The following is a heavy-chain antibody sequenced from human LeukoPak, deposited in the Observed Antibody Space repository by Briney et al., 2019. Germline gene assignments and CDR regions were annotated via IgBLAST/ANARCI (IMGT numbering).Heavy chain of an antibody. V-gene: IGHV3-21*01. J-gene: IGHJ5*02. CDR2: ISSSSSYI. D-gene: IGHD3-22*01. Sequence: GGSLRLSCAASGFTFSGYSMNWVRQAPGKGLEWVSSISSSSSYIYYADSVKGRFTISRDNAKNSLYLQMNSLRAEDTAVYYCARHYYDSSGYSSWFGPWGQGTLVTVSS. CDR3: ARHYYDSSGYSSWFGP. CDR1: GFTFSGYS.